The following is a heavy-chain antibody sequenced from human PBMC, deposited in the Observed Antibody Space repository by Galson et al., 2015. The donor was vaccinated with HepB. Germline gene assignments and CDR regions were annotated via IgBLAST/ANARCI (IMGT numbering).Heavy chain of an antibody. J-gene: IGHJ4*02. CDR3: ARLGFGLGDSSGPYFDY. CDR2: IYYSGST. CDR1: GGSISSSSYY. V-gene: IGHV4-39*01. Sequence: LTCTVSGGSISSSSYYWGWIRQPPGKGLEWIGSIYYSGSTYYNPSLKSRVTISVDTSKNQFSLKLSSVTAADTAVYYCARLGFGLGDSSGPYFDYWGQGTLVTVSS. D-gene: IGHD3-22*01.